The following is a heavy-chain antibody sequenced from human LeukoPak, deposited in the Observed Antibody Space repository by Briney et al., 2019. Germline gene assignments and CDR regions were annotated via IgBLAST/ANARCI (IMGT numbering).Heavy chain of an antibody. V-gene: IGHV3-21*01. CDR1: GFTFSSYS. Sequence: GGSLRLSCAASGFTFSSYSMNWVRQAPGKGLEWVSYISSSSSYIHYADSVNGRFTISRDNAKNSLYLQMNSLRAEDTAVYYCARGYYYDRSGYPCYFDYWGQGTLVTVSS. J-gene: IGHJ4*02. CDR2: ISSSSSYI. D-gene: IGHD3-22*01. CDR3: ARGYYYDRSGYPCYFDY.